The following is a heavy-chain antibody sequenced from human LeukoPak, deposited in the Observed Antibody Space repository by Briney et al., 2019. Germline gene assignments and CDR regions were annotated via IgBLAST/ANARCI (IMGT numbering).Heavy chain of an antibody. V-gene: IGHV4-38-2*02. CDR1: GYSISSGYY. CDR2: MYHSGST. D-gene: IGHD6-13*01. J-gene: IGHJ4*02. CDR3: AREVYSGRPSRSPFDY. Sequence: SETLSLTCAISGYSISSGYYWGWIRQPPGKGLEWIGSMYHSGSTYYNPSLKSRVTIPVDTSKKQFSLKLTSVTAADTAVYYCAREVYSGRPSRSPFDYWGQGTLVTVSS.